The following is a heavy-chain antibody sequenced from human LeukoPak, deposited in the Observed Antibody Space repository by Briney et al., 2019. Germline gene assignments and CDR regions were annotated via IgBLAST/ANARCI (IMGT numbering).Heavy chain of an antibody. J-gene: IGHJ4*02. CDR3: AREIVATIWAHFDY. D-gene: IGHD5-12*01. Sequence: SETLSLTCTVSGGSISSYYWSWIRQPPGKGLEWTGYIYYSGSTNYNPSLKSRVTISVDTSKNQFSLKLSSVTAVDTAVYYCAREIVATIWAHFDYWGPGTLVTVSS. CDR2: IYYSGST. CDR1: GGSISSYY. V-gene: IGHV4-59*01.